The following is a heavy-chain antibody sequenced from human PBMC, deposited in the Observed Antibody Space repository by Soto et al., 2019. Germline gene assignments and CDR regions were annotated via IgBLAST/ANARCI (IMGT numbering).Heavy chain of an antibody. CDR2: TGRRSSAM. J-gene: IGHJ4*02. V-gene: IGHV3-48*01. CDR1: RRSFTVLC. CDR3: ATGLIYRFGS. Sequence: SRTLACPVSRRSFTVLCLNWARQAQGKRLERVTYTGRRSSAMYYEGSVKGRCTIARDNAKNSLYLQMNGLRAEETALYYCATGLIYRFGSWGQGTLVTVPS.